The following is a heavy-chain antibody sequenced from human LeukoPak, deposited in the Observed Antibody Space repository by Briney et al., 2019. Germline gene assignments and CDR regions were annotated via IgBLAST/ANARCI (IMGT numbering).Heavy chain of an antibody. J-gene: IGHJ4*02. CDR3: ARTRGSIAAAGAHFDY. V-gene: IGHV3-48*03. CDR1: GFTFSSYE. Sequence: PTGGSLRLSCAASGFTFSSYEMNWVRQAPGKGLEWVSYISSSGSTIYYADSVKGRFTISRDNAKNSLYLQMNSLRAEDTAVYYCARTRGSIAAAGAHFDYWGQGTLVTVSS. D-gene: IGHD6-13*01. CDR2: ISSSGSTI.